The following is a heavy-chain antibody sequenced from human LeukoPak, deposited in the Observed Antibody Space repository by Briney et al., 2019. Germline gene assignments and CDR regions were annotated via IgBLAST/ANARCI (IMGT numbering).Heavy chain of an antibody. V-gene: IGHV3-48*03. CDR1: GFTFSSYE. J-gene: IGHJ4*02. CDR2: ISSSGSTI. D-gene: IGHD3-10*01. CDR3: ARDRDWGYGSGSYRFDY. Sequence: PGGSLRLSCAASGFTFSSYEMNWVRQAPGKGLEWVSYISSSGSTIYYADSVKGRFTISRDNAKNSLYLQMNSLRAEDTAVYYCARDRDWGYGSGSYRFDYWGQGTLVTVSS.